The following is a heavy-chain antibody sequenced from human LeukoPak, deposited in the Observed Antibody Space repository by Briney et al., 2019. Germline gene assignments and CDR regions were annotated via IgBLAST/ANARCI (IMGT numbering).Heavy chain of an antibody. J-gene: IGHJ6*02. V-gene: IGHV1-2*02. CDR2: INPNSGGT. CDR1: GYTFTGYY. Sequence: GASVKVSCKASGYTFTGYYMHWVRQAPGQGLEWMGWINPNSGGTNYAQKFQGRVTMTRDTSISTAYMELSRLRSDDTAVYYCARDVIGIQLSYGMDVCGQGTTVTVSS. D-gene: IGHD5-18*01. CDR3: ARDVIGIQLSYGMDV.